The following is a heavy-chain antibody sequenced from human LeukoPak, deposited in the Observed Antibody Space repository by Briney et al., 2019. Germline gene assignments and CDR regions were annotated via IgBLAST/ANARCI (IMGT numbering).Heavy chain of an antibody. V-gene: IGHV3-33*01. CDR3: ARGFDDSSGYYFDY. Sequence: GRSLRLSCAASGFTFSSYGMHWVRQAPGKGLEWVAVIWYDGSNKYYGDSVKGRFTISRDNSKNTLYLQMNSLRAEDTAVYYCARGFDDSSGYYFDYWGQGTLVTVSS. CDR1: GFTFSSYG. J-gene: IGHJ4*02. CDR2: IWYDGSNK. D-gene: IGHD3-22*01.